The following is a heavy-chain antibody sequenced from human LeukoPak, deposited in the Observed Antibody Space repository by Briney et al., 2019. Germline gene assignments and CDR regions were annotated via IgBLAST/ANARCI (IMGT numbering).Heavy chain of an antibody. Sequence: GGSLRLSCAASGFTFSSYGMHWVRQAPGKGLGWVAFIRYDGSNKYYADSVKGRFTISRDNSKNTLYLQMNSLRAEDTAVYYCAKTYSLPFSSLEPYYFDYWGQGTLVTVSS. CDR1: GFTFSSYG. J-gene: IGHJ4*02. CDR3: AKTYSLPFSSLEPYYFDY. CDR2: IRYDGSNK. V-gene: IGHV3-30*02. D-gene: IGHD6-6*01.